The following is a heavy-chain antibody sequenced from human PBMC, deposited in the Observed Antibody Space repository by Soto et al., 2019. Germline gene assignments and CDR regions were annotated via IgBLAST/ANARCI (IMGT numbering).Heavy chain of an antibody. V-gene: IGHV1-58*01. J-gene: IGHJ3*02. CDR1: GFTFSNSA. CDR3: AAGLYSGGRCCSFDI. Sequence: QMQVVQSGPEVKKPGTSVKVSCKTSGFTFSNSAVQWVRQARGQRPEWIGWIIVGSGGTKYAQELQQRLTITRDMSTDKAYMELKSLRSEDTGVDYCAAGLYSGGRCCSFDIWGPGKMVTVSS. D-gene: IGHD2-15*01. CDR2: IIVGSGGT.